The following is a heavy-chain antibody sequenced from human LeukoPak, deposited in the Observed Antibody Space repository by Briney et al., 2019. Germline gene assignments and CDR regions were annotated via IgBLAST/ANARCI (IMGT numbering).Heavy chain of an antibody. Sequence: ASVKVSCKASGYTLTSYGISWVRQAPGQGLEWMGWISAYNGNTNYAQKLQGRVTMTTDTPTSTAYMELRSLRSDDTAVYYCARGGSAIPYYYYGMDVWGQGTTVTVSS. V-gene: IGHV1-18*01. D-gene: IGHD2-2*01. J-gene: IGHJ6*02. CDR1: GYTLTSYG. CDR3: ARGGSAIPYYYYGMDV. CDR2: ISAYNGNT.